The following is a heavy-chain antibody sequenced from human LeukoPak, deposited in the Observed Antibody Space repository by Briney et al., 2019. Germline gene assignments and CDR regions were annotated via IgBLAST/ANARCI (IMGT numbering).Heavy chain of an antibody. CDR1: GFTFSSYW. CDR3: ARGSTYDFWSGDALDA. V-gene: IGHV3-74*01. CDR2: IASDGSST. J-gene: IGHJ3*01. D-gene: IGHD3-3*01. Sequence: PGGSLRLSCAASGFTFSSYWMNWVRQAPGKGLVWVSRIASDGSSTTYADSVKGRFSISRDNAKNTLYLQMDNLRVEDTAIYYCARGSTYDFWSGDALDAWGQGTLVTVAS.